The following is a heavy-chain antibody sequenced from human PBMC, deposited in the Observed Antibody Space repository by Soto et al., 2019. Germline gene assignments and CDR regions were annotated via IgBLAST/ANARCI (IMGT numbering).Heavy chain of an antibody. CDR2: IYYSGST. V-gene: IGHV4-31*03. CDR3: ARGRGFPPQFDH. CDR1: GGSISSGGYY. Sequence: PSETLSLTCTVSGGSISSGGYYWSWIRQHPGKGLEWIGYIYYSGSTYYNPSLKSRVTISVDTSKNQFSLKLSSVTAADTAVYYCARGRGFPPQFDHWGQGTLVTVSS. D-gene: IGHD3-10*01. J-gene: IGHJ4*02.